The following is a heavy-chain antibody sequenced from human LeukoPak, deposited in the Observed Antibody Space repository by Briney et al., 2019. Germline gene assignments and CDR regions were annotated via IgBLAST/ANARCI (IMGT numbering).Heavy chain of an antibody. V-gene: IGHV3-74*01. CDR2: INSDESIR. D-gene: IGHD6-13*01. CDR3: GQIGQGYSSSSTTS. CDR1: GFTFSSYW. Sequence: QPGGSLGLSCAASGFTFSSYWMHWVRQAPGRGLMWVARINSDESIRSFADSVKGRFTISRDNAKNTLYLQMNSLRAEDTAVYYCGQIGQGYSSSSTTSWGQGTLVTVSS. J-gene: IGHJ5*02.